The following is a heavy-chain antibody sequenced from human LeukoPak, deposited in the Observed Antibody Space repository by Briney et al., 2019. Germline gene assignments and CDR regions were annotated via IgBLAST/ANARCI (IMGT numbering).Heavy chain of an antibody. D-gene: IGHD5-24*01. V-gene: IGHV1-69*05. CDR1: GGTFSSYA. J-gene: IGHJ4*02. CDR3: ARESADGYPRNYYFDY. Sequence: SVKVSCKASGGTFSSYAISWVRQAPGQGLEWMGGIIPIFGTANYAQRFQGRVTITTGESTSTAYMELSSLRSEDTAVYYCARESADGYPRNYYFDYWGQGTLVTVSS. CDR2: IIPIFGTA.